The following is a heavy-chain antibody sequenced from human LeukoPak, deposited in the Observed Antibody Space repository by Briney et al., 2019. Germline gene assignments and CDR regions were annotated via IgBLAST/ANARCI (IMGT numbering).Heavy chain of an antibody. Sequence: GGSLRLSCAASGFTFSSYAMHWVRQAPGKGLEWVAVISYDGSNKYYADSVKGRFTISRDNSKNTLYLQMNSLRAEDTAVYYCARGARSAVDYWGQGTLVTVSS. D-gene: IGHD6-19*01. CDR1: GFTFSSYA. CDR2: ISYDGSNK. V-gene: IGHV3-30-3*01. J-gene: IGHJ4*02. CDR3: ARGARSAVDY.